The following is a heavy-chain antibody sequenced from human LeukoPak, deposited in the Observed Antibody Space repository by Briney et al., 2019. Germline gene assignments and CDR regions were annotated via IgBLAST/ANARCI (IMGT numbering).Heavy chain of an antibody. J-gene: IGHJ6*02. Sequence: GGSLRLSCAASGFTFSSYSMNWVRQAPGKGLEWVSSISSSSSYIYYADSVKGRFTISIDNAKNSLYLQMNSLRAEDTAVYYCAKVGGSGWRDYYYYYGMDVWGQGTTVTVSS. CDR3: AKVGGSGWRDYYYYYGMDV. CDR2: ISSSSSYI. CDR1: GFTFSSYS. D-gene: IGHD6-19*01. V-gene: IGHV3-21*01.